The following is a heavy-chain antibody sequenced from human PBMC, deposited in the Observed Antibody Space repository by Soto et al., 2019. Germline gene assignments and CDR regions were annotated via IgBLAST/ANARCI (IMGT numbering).Heavy chain of an antibody. Sequence: GGSLRLSCAASGFTFSSYSMNWVRQAPGKGLEWVSSISSSSSYIYYADSVKGRFTISRDNAKSSLYLQMNSLRAKDTAVYYCARDLSGYCSGGSCPDGFDIWGQGTMVTVSS. J-gene: IGHJ3*02. CDR2: ISSSSSYI. V-gene: IGHV3-21*01. CDR3: ARDLSGYCSGGSCPDGFDI. CDR1: GFTFSSYS. D-gene: IGHD2-15*01.